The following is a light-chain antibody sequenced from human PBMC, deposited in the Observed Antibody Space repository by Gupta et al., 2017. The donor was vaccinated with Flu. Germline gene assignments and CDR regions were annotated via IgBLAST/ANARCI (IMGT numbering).Light chain of an antibody. J-gene: IGKJ4*01. Sequence: SLGERANINCKSSQSILKSSNNRNYIAWYQQKPGQPPKLLIYWASTRETGVPDRFTGSGSGADFTLIISSLQAEDVAVYYCQQDYSFPLTFGGGTKVEIK. CDR2: WAS. CDR3: QQDYSFPLT. V-gene: IGKV4-1*01. CDR1: QSILKSSNNRNY.